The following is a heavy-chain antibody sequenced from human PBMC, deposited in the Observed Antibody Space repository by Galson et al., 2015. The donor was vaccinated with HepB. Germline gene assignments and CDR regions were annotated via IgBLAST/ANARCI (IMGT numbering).Heavy chain of an antibody. D-gene: IGHD3-10*01. J-gene: IGHJ6*02. CDR3: ARGDYGSGSYYSYYYYGMDV. V-gene: IGHV1-69*13. CDR2: IIPIFGTA. CDR1: GGTFSSYA. Sequence: SVKVSCKASGGTFSSYAISWVRQAPGQGLEWMGGIIPIFGTANYAQKFQGRVTITADESTSTAYMELSSLRSEDTAVYYCARGDYGSGSYYSYYYYGMDVWGQGTTVTVSS.